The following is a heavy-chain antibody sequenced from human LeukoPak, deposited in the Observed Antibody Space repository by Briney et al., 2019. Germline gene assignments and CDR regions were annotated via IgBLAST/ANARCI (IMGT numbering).Heavy chain of an antibody. CDR2: ISGSGGST. CDR3: AKFNGYYGSGSQVDY. D-gene: IGHD3-10*01. J-gene: IGHJ4*02. Sequence: GGSLRLSCAASGFTFITYAMTWVRQAPGKGLEWVSSISGSGGSTYYADSVKGRFTISRDNSKNTLYLQMNSLRAEDTAVYYCAKFNGYYGSGSQVDYWGQGTLVTVSS. CDR1: GFTFITYA. V-gene: IGHV3-23*01.